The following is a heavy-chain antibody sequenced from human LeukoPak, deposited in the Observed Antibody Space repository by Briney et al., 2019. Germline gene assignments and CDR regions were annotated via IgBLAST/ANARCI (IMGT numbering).Heavy chain of an antibody. Sequence: ASVKVSCKASGYTFTSYGISWVRQAPGQGLEWMGWISVYNGNTNYAQKLQGRVTMTTDTSTSTAYMELRSLRSDDTAVYYCARGNTYYYDSSGYYYDYWGQGTLVTVSS. CDR3: ARGNTYYYDSSGYYYDY. D-gene: IGHD3-22*01. V-gene: IGHV1-18*01. J-gene: IGHJ4*02. CDR2: ISVYNGNT. CDR1: GYTFTSYG.